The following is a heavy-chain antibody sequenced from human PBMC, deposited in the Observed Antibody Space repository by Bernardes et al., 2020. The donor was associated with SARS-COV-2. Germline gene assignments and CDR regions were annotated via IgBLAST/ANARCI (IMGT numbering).Heavy chain of an antibody. Sequence: GGSLRLSCAASGFVFSSYGMHWVRQAPGKGLEWVAVISYDGSEKYYGDSVKGRFTISRDNSKNTLYLQMNSLRAEDTAVYYCAKERPVNRVVDNYYYYAMDVWGHGTTDDVSS. CDR3: AKERPVNRVVDNYYYYAMDV. CDR2: ISYDGSEK. V-gene: IGHV3-30*18. J-gene: IGHJ6*02. D-gene: IGHD3-22*01. CDR1: GFVFSSYG.